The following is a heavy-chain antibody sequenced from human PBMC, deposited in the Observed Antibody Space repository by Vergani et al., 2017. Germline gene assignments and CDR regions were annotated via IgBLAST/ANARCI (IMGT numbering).Heavy chain of an antibody. V-gene: IGHV4-4*02. CDR1: GGSISSSNW. Sequence: QVQLQESGPGLVKPSGTLSLTCAVSGGSISSSNWWSWVRQPPGEGLEWIGEIYHSGSNNYNPSLKSRVTISVDKSKNQFSMKLSSVTAAETAVYYCARSGGYEDAFDIWGQGTMVTVSS. J-gene: IGHJ3*02. CDR3: ARSGGYEDAFDI. CDR2: IYHSGSN. D-gene: IGHD1-26*01.